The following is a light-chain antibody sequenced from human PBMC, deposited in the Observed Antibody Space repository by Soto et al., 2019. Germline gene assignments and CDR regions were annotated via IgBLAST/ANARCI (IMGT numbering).Light chain of an antibody. V-gene: IGKV3-20*01. CDR1: QSVSSSF. CDR3: QQFGSSPPALT. J-gene: IGKJ4*01. CDR2: GAS. Sequence: EIVLTQSPGTLPLSPGERATLSCRASQSVSSSFLTWYQQKPGQAPRLLIYGASTRATGIPDRFSGSGYGTDFTLTISRLEPEDFAVYYCQQFGSSPPALTFGGGTKVEIK.